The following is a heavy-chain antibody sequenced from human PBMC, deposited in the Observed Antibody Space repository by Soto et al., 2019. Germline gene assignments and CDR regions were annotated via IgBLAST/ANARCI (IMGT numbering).Heavy chain of an antibody. CDR3: ATIRYFDWLSTTYYYGMDV. CDR1: GYTFTSYY. CDR2: INPSGGST. D-gene: IGHD3-9*01. J-gene: IGHJ6*02. V-gene: IGHV1-46*01. Sequence: GASVKVSCKASGYTFTSYYMHWVRQAPGQGLEWMGIINPSGGSTSYAQKFQGRVTMTRDTSTSTVYMELSSLRSEDTAVYYCATIRYFDWLSTTYYYGMDVWGQGXTVTVSS.